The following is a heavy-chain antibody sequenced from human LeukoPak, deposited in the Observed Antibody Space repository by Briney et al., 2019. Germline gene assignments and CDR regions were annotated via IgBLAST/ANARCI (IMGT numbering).Heavy chain of an antibody. CDR1: GGTFSSYA. J-gene: IGHJ4*02. CDR3: ARIEGTTSSRDY. Sequence: SVKVSCKASGGTFSSYAISWVRQAPGQGLEWMGGIIPIFGTANYAQKFQGRVTITADESTSTAYMELSSLRPEDTAVYYCARIEGTTSSRDYWGQGTLVTVSS. V-gene: IGHV1-69*13. D-gene: IGHD1-7*01. CDR2: IIPIFGTA.